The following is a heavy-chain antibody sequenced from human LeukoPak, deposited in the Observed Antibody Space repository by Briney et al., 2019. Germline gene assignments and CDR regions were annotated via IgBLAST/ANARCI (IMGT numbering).Heavy chain of an antibody. CDR2: ISWDGRDT. V-gene: IGHV3-43*01. CDR1: AYIFDDYT. Sequence: GGSLRLSCAASAYIFDDYTMYWVSQPPGKGLEWVSLISWDGRDTKYADSVKGRFTTSRYNNKNSLFLQMSSLRHEDTALYYCVKDIGQDGRGHHYLDYWGQGTLVTVSS. CDR3: VKDIGQDGRGHHYLDY. D-gene: IGHD5-24*01. J-gene: IGHJ4*02.